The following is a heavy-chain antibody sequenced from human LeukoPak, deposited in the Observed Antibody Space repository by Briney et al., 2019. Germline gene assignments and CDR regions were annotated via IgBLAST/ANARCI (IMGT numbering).Heavy chain of an antibody. CDR1: GFTFNKVW. V-gene: IGHV3-15*01. CDR3: TPGLGDY. J-gene: IGHJ4*02. D-gene: IGHD1-14*01. CDR2: IKRTSDGGTT. Sequence: GGSLRLSCAASGFTFNKVWMSWVRQAPGKGLEWVGRIKRTSDGGTTDFAAPVKDRFTISRDDSKNTLYLQMNSLKTDDTAVYFCTPGLGDYWGQGTLVTVSS.